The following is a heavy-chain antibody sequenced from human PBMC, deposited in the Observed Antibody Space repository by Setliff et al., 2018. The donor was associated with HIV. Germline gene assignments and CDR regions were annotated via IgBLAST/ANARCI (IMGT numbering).Heavy chain of an antibody. CDR3: ARGTLYYDYVWGTPFPFDY. CDR1: GYSIGSGYY. CDR2: IHHSGTT. V-gene: IGHV4-38-2*02. J-gene: IGHJ4*02. Sequence: PSETLSLTCNVSGYSIGSGYYWAWIRQPPGKGLEWIGSIHHSGTTYYNPSLKSRVTISVVTSKNQFSLKLSSVTAADTAVYYCARGTLYYDYVWGTPFPFDYWGQGTLVTVSS. D-gene: IGHD3-16*01.